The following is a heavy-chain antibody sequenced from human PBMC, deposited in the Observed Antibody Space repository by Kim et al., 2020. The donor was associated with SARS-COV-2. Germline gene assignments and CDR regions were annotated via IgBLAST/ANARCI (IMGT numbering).Heavy chain of an antibody. CDR1: GGSFSGYY. V-gene: IGHV4-34*01. J-gene: IGHJ4*02. Sequence: SETLSLTCAVYGGSFSGYYCSWIRQPPGKGLEWIGETNHSGSTNYNPSLKSRVTISVDTSKNQFSLKLSSVTAADTAVYYCARGRLAFFTSPFDSWGQGTLVTVSS. CDR2: TNHSGST. D-gene: IGHD3-3*02. CDR3: ARGRLAFFTSPFDS.